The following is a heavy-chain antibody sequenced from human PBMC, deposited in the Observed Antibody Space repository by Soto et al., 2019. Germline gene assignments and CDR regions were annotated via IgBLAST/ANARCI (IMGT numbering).Heavy chain of an antibody. J-gene: IGHJ5*02. D-gene: IGHD6-13*01. Sequence: SETLSLTCTVSGVSITSVDYYWSWIRQRPGKGLEWIGYIYHRGTTYYNPSLRSRISTSIDTSKNQFSLKLSSVTAADTAVYYCAKFADIAVDWFDPWGQGTLVTVSS. CDR3: AKFADIAVDWFDP. CDR1: GVSITSVDYY. V-gene: IGHV4-31*03. CDR2: IYHRGTT.